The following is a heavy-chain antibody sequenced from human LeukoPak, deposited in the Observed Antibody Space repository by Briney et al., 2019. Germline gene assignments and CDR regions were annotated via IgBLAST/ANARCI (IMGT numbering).Heavy chain of an antibody. D-gene: IGHD3-3*01. V-gene: IGHV4-61*02. J-gene: IGHJ5*02. Sequence: SETLSLTCTVSGGSISSGSYYWSWIRQPAGKGLEWIGRIYTSGSTNYNPSLKSRVTISVDTSKNQFSLKLSSVTAADTAVYYCARGLVLRSGNWFDPWGQGTLVTVSS. CDR1: GGSISSGSYY. CDR3: ARGLVLRSGNWFDP. CDR2: IYTSGST.